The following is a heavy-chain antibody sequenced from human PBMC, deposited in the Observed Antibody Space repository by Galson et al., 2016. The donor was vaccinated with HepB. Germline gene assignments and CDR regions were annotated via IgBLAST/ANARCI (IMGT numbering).Heavy chain of an antibody. D-gene: IGHD3-3*02. CDR1: GDSFFTTTYS. CDR2: IYRSGSA. CDR3: ARSSFYHINIHVFDV. V-gene: IGHV4-30-2*01. Sequence: TLSLTCTVSGDSFFTTTYSWSWIRQTPGRGMEWIAYIYRSGSAFYNPPLTSRATISIDTSKTQFPPESTSVTAADTAVYYCARSSFYHINIHVFDVWGQGTLVTVSS. J-gene: IGHJ3*01.